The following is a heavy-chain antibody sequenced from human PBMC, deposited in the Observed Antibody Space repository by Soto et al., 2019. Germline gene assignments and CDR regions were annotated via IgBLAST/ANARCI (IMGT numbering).Heavy chain of an antibody. V-gene: IGHV1-18*01. CDR1: GYTFTSYA. Sequence: QVQLVQSGAEVKKPGASVKVSCKASGYTFTSYAFSWVRQAPGQGLEWMGWISAYNGDTNYAQRLQGRVTMTTDTSTSTAYMELRNLRSDDTAVYYCARDLARSMTAAAGSYWGQGTVVTVSS. J-gene: IGHJ4*02. CDR3: ARDLARSMTAAAGSY. CDR2: ISAYNGDT. D-gene: IGHD6-13*01.